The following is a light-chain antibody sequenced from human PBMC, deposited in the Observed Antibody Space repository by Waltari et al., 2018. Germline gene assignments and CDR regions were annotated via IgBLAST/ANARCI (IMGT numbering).Light chain of an antibody. CDR2: KDT. Sequence: SYELTQSPSVSVSPGQTATLTCSGDALPKKYAYWYQQKSGQAPVLVIYKDTKRPSGIPEKFSGSSTGTMATLTISGAQVEDEGDYYCYSAEISGKLWAFGGGTKLTVL. J-gene: IGLJ3*02. V-gene: IGLV3-10*01. CDR3: YSAEISGKLWA. CDR1: ALPKKY.